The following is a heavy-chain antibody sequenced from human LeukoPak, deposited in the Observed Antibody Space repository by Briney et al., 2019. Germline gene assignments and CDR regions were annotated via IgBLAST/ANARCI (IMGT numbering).Heavy chain of an antibody. CDR3: ARHEYCSSTSCYAGLIQH. Sequence: PSETLSLTCTVSGGSISSSSYYWGWIRQPPGKGLEWIGSIYYSGSTYYNPSLKSRVTISVDTSKNQFSLKLSSVTAADTAVYYCARHEYCSSTSCYAGLIQHRGQGTLVTVSS. V-gene: IGHV4-39*01. D-gene: IGHD2-2*01. CDR1: GGSISSSSYY. CDR2: IYYSGST. J-gene: IGHJ1*01.